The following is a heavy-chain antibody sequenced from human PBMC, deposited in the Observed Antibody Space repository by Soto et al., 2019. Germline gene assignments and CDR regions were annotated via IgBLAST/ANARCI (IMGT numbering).Heavy chain of an antibody. CDR2: ISGSGDST. J-gene: IGHJ1*01. CDR1: GFTFSSYS. Sequence: GGSLILSCAASGFTFSSYSMSWVRQAPGKGLEWVSGISGSGDSTYYADSVKGRFTISRDNSKNTLYLQMNSLRAGDTAVYYCAKGVPGIAVAGTGYFQHWGQGTLVTVSS. CDR3: AKGVPGIAVAGTGYFQH. D-gene: IGHD6-19*01. V-gene: IGHV3-23*01.